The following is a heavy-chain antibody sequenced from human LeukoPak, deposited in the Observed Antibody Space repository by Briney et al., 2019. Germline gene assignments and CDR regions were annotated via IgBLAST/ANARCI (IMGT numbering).Heavy chain of an antibody. CDR2: ISWNSGSI. J-gene: IGHJ4*02. CDR1: GFTFDDYA. V-gene: IGHV3-9*01. Sequence: GRSLRLSCAASGFTFDDYAMHWVRQAPGKGLEWVSGISWNSGSIGYADSVKGRFTISRDNAKNSLYLQMNSLRAEDTAIYYCARDTGEPFDYWGQGTLVTVSS. D-gene: IGHD3-16*01. CDR3: ARDTGEPFDY.